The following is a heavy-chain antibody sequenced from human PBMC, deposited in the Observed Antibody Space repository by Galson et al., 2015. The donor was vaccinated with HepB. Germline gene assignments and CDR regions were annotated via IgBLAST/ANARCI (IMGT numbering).Heavy chain of an antibody. CDR1: GFTFSDYY. CDR2: VRHKARRYTT. V-gene: IGHV3-72*01. J-gene: IGHJ6*03. CDR3: NNMDV. Sequence: SLRLSCAASGFTFSDYYMEWVRQAPGKGLEWVGRVRHKARRYTTDYVASVEGRFTISRDDSKNTASLQMNSLKTEDTAVYFCNNMDVWGKGTAVIVSS.